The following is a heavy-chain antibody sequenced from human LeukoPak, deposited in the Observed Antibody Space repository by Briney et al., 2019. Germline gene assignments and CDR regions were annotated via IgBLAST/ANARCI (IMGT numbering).Heavy chain of an antibody. Sequence: PGGSLRLSCAASGFTFSSYSMNWVRQAPGKGLEWVAGISYDGPNKYYADFVKGRFTVSRDNSKNTLYLQMNSLRPEDRAVYYCAKGMVPYGSGSLFDYWGQGTLVTVSP. CDR2: ISYDGPNK. CDR3: AKGMVPYGSGSLFDY. J-gene: IGHJ4*02. CDR1: GFTFSSYS. D-gene: IGHD3-10*01. V-gene: IGHV3-30*18.